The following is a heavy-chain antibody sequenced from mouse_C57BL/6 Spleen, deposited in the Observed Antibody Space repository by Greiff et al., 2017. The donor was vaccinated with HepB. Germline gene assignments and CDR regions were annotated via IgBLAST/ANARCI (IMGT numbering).Heavy chain of an antibody. Sequence: VQLQQSGAELVRPGASVTLSCKASGYTFTDYEMHWVKQTPVHGLEWIGAIDPETGGTAYNQKFKGKAILTADKSSSKAYMDLRSLTSEDSAVYYCIKSSGDGEGFAYWGQGTPVTVSA. V-gene: IGHV1-15*01. CDR3: IKSSGDGEGFAY. CDR1: GYTFTDYE. D-gene: IGHD1-1*01. J-gene: IGHJ3*01. CDR2: IDPETGGT.